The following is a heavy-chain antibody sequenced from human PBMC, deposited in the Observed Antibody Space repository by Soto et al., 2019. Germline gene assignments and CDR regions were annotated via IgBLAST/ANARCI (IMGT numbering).Heavy chain of an antibody. V-gene: IGHV3-21*01. Sequence: GGSLRLSCAASGFTLSSYSMNWVRQAPGKGLEWVSSISSSSSYIYYADSVKGRFTISRDNAKNSLYLQMNSLRAEDTAVYYCARDIKRGYSYGYLDYCGQGTLVTXSS. CDR1: GFTLSSYS. CDR3: ARDIKRGYSYGYLDY. CDR2: ISSSSSYI. J-gene: IGHJ4*02. D-gene: IGHD5-18*01.